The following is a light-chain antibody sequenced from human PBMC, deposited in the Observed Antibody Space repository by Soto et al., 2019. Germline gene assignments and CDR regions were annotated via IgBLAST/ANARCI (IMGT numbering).Light chain of an antibody. J-gene: IGKJ4*01. CDR1: QDIKNY. CDR2: AAS. CDR3: QQYHSYPLT. Sequence: DMQMTQSPSSLSASVGDTVTITCRASQDIKNYLAWFQQKPGKAPNSLIFAASSLQSGVPSKFIGTGSGTDFTLTISSLQAEDVATYFCQQYHSYPLTFGGGTKVDI. V-gene: IGKV1-16*02.